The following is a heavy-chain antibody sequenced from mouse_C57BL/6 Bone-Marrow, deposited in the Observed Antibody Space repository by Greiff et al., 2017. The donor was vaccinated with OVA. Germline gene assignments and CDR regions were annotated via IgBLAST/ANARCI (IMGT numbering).Heavy chain of an antibody. V-gene: IGHV1-31*01. CDR2: IYPYTGVS. Sequence: EVQLQQSGPELVKPGASVKISCKASGYSFTGYSMHWVKQSPGNILDWIGYIYPYTGVSSYNQKFKGKATLTVDKSSSTAYMELRSLTSEDSAVYDCAIHGSSLAWFADWGQGTLVTVAA. CDR1: GYSFTGYS. D-gene: IGHD1-1*01. J-gene: IGHJ3*01. CDR3: AIHGSSLAWFAD.